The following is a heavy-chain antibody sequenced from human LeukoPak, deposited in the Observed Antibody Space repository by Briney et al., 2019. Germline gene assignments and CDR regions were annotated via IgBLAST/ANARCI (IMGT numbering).Heavy chain of an antibody. J-gene: IGHJ4*02. CDR1: GYTFTSYY. CDR2: INPSGGST. D-gene: IGHD2-15*01. V-gene: IGHV1-46*01. Sequence: ASVEVSCKASGYTFTSYYMHWVRQAPGQGLEWMGIINPSGGSTSYAQKFQGRVTMTRDTSTSTVYMELSSLRSEDTAVYYCARDPSGYCSGGSCYSDPHFDYWGQGTLVTVSS. CDR3: ARDPSGYCSGGSCYSDPHFDY.